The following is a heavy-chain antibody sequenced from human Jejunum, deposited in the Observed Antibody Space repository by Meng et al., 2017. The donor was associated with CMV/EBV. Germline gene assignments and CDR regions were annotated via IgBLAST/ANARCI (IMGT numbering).Heavy chain of an antibody. D-gene: IGHD1-26*01. CDR3: ARGEKRSQYYYGLDV. V-gene: IGHV4-61*08. J-gene: IGHJ6*02. CDR1: GSVSSGGYF. Sequence: GSVSSGGYFGSWIRQPPGRGLEWIGYVEYTGSTNYNPSLKSRVIISVDTSKNQFSLKLRSVSAADTAVYYCARGEKRSQYYYGLDVWGQGTTVTVSS. CDR2: VEYTGST.